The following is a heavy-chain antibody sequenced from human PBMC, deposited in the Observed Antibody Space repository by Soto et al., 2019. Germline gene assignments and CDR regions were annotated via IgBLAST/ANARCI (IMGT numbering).Heavy chain of an antibody. J-gene: IGHJ4*02. V-gene: IGHV3-7*01. CDR1: GFTFSSYW. Sequence: EVQLVESGGGLVQPGGSLRLSCAASGFTFSSYWMSWVRQAPGKGLEWVANIKQDGSEKYYEDSVKGRFTISRDNAKNSLYLQMNSLRAEDTAVYYCARLLWAHYFDYWGQGTLVTVSS. CDR3: ARLLWAHYFDY. D-gene: IGHD3-10*01. CDR2: IKQDGSEK.